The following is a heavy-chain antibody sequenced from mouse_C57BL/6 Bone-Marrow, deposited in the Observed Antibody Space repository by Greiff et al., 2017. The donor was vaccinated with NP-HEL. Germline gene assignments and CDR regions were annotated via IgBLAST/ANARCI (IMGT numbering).Heavy chain of an antibody. CDR2: IWSGGST. V-gene: IGHV2-4*01. J-gene: IGHJ4*01. Sequence: VKLVESGPGLVQPSQSLSITCTVSGFSLTSYGVHWVRQPPGKGLEWLGVIWSGGSTDYNAAFISRLSISKDNSKSQVFFKMNSLQADDTAIYYCAEGLYAMDYWGQGTSVTVSS. CDR1: GFSLTSYG. CDR3: AEGLYAMDY.